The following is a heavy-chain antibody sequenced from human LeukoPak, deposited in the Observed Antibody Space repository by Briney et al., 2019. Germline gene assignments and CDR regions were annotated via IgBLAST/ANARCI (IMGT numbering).Heavy chain of an antibody. Sequence: GGSLRLSCAASGFTFSSYSMNWVRQAPGKGLEWVSSISSSSSYRYYADSVKGRFTISRDNAKNSLYLQMNSLRTEDTALYYCAKDGEMATPYYYYYGMDVWGQGTTVTVSS. V-gene: IGHV3-21*04. CDR2: ISSSSSYR. CDR1: GFTFSSYS. D-gene: IGHD5-24*01. CDR3: AKDGEMATPYYYYYGMDV. J-gene: IGHJ6*02.